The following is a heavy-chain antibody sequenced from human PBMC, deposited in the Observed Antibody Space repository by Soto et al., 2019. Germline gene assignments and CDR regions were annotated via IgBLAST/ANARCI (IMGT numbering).Heavy chain of an antibody. D-gene: IGHD6-6*01. CDR3: ARTVRWNGLEYSLDV. CDR1: GYTLNTYD. J-gene: IGHJ6*02. Sequence: QVQLVQSGAEVKKPGASVKISCKASGYTLNTYDLHWVRQAPGQSLEWMGRITAANDDTKYSQKLQGRVTISWATSANRGYLEMDGLRSEHTAVYYCARTVRWNGLEYSLDVWGQGTTVSV. V-gene: IGHV1-3*01. CDR2: ITAANDDT.